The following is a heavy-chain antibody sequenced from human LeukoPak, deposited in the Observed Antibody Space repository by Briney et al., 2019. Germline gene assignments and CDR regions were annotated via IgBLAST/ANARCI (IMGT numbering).Heavy chain of an antibody. D-gene: IGHD4-17*01. Sequence: GGSLRLSCAASGFTFSSYSMNWVRQAPGKGLEWVSSISSSSSYIYYADSVKGRSTISRDNAKNSLYLQMNSLRAEDTDVYYCARDHDYGDYQFQHWGQGTLVTVSS. J-gene: IGHJ1*01. CDR1: GFTFSSYS. CDR3: ARDHDYGDYQFQH. CDR2: ISSSSSYI. V-gene: IGHV3-21*01.